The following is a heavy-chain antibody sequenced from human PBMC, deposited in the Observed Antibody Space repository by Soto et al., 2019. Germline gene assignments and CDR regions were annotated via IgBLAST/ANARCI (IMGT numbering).Heavy chain of an antibody. CDR3: AREGGWRSGYSY. V-gene: IGHV4-4*02. Sequence: QVQLQESGPGLVKPSGNLSLTCAVNSGYISSSNWWSWVRQPPGKGLEWIGEIYHSGSTNYNPSLKCRVTISVDQSKYLFSLKLSSVTAADAAVYYCAREGGWRSGYSYWGPGTLVILSS. J-gene: IGHJ4*02. D-gene: IGHD3-3*01. CDR2: IYHSGST. CDR1: SGYISSSNW.